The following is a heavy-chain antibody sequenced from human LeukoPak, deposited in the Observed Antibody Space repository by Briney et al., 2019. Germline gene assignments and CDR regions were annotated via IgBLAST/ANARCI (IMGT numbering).Heavy chain of an antibody. CDR2: IIPILGIA. Sequence: GSSVKVSCKASGGTFSSYTISWVRQAPGQGLEWMGRIIPILGIANYAQKFQGRVTITADKSTSTAYMELSSLRSEDTAVYYCARPCCSSASCYRGWFDPWGQGTLVTVSS. CDR3: ARPCCSSASCYRGWFDP. V-gene: IGHV1-69*02. J-gene: IGHJ5*02. D-gene: IGHD2-2*02. CDR1: GGTFSSYT.